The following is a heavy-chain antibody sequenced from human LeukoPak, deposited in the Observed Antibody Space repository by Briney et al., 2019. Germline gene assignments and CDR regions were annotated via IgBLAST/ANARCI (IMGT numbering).Heavy chain of an antibody. CDR1: DGSISSYY. D-gene: IGHD6-19*01. CDR3: ARAPSGWDAFDI. CDR2: IYHSGST. Sequence: PSETLSLTCTVSDGSISSYYWSWIRQPPGKGLEWIGYIYHSGSTNYNPSLKSRVTMSVDTSKTQFSLKLSSVTAADTAVYYCARAPSGWDAFDIWGQGTMVTVSS. V-gene: IGHV4-59*01. J-gene: IGHJ3*02.